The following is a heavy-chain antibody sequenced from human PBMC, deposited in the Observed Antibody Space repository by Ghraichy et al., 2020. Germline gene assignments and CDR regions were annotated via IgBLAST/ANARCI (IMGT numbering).Heavy chain of an antibody. Sequence: GGSLRLSCAASGFTFDDYAMHWVRQAPGKGLEWVSGISWNSGSIGYADSVKGRFTISSDNAKNSLYLQMNSLRAEDTALYYCAKDSLEYYYDSSGYPRDAFDIWGQGTMVTVSS. CDR2: ISWNSGSI. CDR1: GFTFDDYA. V-gene: IGHV3-9*01. CDR3: AKDSLEYYYDSSGYPRDAFDI. J-gene: IGHJ3*02. D-gene: IGHD3-22*01.